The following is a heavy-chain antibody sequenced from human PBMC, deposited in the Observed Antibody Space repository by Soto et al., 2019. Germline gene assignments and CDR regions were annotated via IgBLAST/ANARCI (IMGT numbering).Heavy chain of an antibody. CDR2: ISAYNANT. J-gene: IGHJ4*02. CDR1: GYIFSSYG. CDR3: AREVTGTTQETADY. V-gene: IGHV1-18*01. Sequence: ASVKVSCKASGYIFSSYGISWVRQAPGQGLEWMGWISAYNANTNYAQKLQGRVTMTTDTSTSTAYMELRSLTSDDTAVYYCAREVTGTTQETADYWGKGTVV. D-gene: IGHD1-7*01.